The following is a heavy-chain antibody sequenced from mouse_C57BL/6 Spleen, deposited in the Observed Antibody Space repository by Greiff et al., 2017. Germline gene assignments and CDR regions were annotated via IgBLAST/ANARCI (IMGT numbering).Heavy chain of an antibody. V-gene: IGHV1-54*01. CDR2: INPGSGGT. CDR3: GRDDYDAWFAY. Sequence: QVQLQQSGAELVRPGTSVKVSCKASGYAFTNYLIEWVKQRPGQGLEWIGVINPGSGGTNYNEKFKGKATLTADKSSSTAYMQLSSLTSEDSAVDFCGRDDYDAWFAYWGQGTLVTVSA. CDR1: GYAFTNYL. J-gene: IGHJ3*01. D-gene: IGHD2-4*01.